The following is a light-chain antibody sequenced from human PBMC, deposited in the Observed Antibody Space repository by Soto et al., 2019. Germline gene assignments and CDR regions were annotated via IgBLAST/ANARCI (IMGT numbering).Light chain of an antibody. CDR3: SSYTPSSPVV. V-gene: IGLV2-14*01. CDR1: SSDVGGYNY. CDR2: DVS. J-gene: IGLJ2*01. Sequence: QSALTQPASVSGSPGQSITISCTGTSSDVGGYNYVSWYQQHPGKTPKLMIYDVSNRPSGVSNRFSGSKSGNTASLTISGLQAEDEADYYCSSYTPSSPVVFGGGTKLTVL.